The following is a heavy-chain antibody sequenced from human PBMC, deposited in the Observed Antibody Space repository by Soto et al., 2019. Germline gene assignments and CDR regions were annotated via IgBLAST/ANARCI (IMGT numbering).Heavy chain of an antibody. CDR3: AKDSNKYSSSLRGRYFDY. V-gene: IGHV3-23*01. CDR2: IGGGGSTA. J-gene: IGHJ4*02. D-gene: IGHD3-22*01. Sequence: ETLSLTCAVYGGSVNGYYWNWIRQAPGKGLEWVAGIGGGGSTAFYADSVKGRFTISRDNAKNTVVLQMDSLRAEDTAIYYCAKDSNKYSSSLRGRYFDYWGQGTLVTVSS. CDR1: GGSVNGYY.